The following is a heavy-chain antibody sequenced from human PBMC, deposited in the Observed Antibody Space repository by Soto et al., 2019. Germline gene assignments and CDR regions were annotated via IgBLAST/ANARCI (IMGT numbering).Heavy chain of an antibody. V-gene: IGHV3-33*01. D-gene: IGHD3-3*01. J-gene: IGHJ6*03. CDR3: ARAGAYDFWSGYSYPLTYYYYYMDV. CDR2: IWYDGSNK. CDR1: GFTFSSYG. Sequence: QVQLVESGGGVVQPGRSLRLSCAASGFTFSSYGMHWVRQAPGKGLEWVAVIWYDGSNKYYADSVKGRFTISRDNSKNTLYLQMNSLRAEDTAVYYCARAGAYDFWSGYSYPLTYYYYYMDVWGKGPRSPST.